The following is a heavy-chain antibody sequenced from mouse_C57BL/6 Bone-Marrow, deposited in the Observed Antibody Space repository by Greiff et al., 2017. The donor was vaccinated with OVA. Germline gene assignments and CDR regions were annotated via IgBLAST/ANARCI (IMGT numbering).Heavy chain of an antibody. CDR2: IDPSDSYT. Sequence: QVQLQQPGAELVMPGASVKLSCKASGYTFTSYWMHWVKQRPGQGLEWIGEIDPSDSYTNYNQKFKGKSTLTVDKSSSTAYMQRSSLTSEDSAVYYCAREEGYGSSWYFDVWGTGTTVTVSS. J-gene: IGHJ1*03. V-gene: IGHV1-69*01. D-gene: IGHD1-1*01. CDR3: AREEGYGSSWYFDV. CDR1: GYTFTSYW.